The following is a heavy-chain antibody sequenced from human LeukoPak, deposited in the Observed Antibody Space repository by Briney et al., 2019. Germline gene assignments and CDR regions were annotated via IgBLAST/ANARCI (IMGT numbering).Heavy chain of an antibody. D-gene: IGHD3-10*01. CDR2: MNPNSGNT. V-gene: IGHV1-8*03. J-gene: IGHJ4*02. Sequence: ASVKVSCKASGYTFTSYDINWVRQATGQGLEWMGWMNPNSGNTGYAQKFQGRVTITRNTSISTAYMELSSLRSEDTAVYYCARLLWFGELSPGHWGQGTLVTVSS. CDR3: ARLLWFGELSPGH. CDR1: GYTFTSYD.